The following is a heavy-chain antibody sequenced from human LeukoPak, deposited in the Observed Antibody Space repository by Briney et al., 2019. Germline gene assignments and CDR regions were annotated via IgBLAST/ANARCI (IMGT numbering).Heavy chain of an antibody. CDR1: GFTFNNYW. J-gene: IGHJ6*03. D-gene: IGHD4/OR15-4a*01. CDR2: IKSDGSST. V-gene: IGHV3-74*01. Sequence: GGSLRLSCAASGFTFNNYWMHWVRQAPGKGLVWVSRIKSDGSSTNYADFVEGRFTISRDNSKNTLYLQMNSLRAEDTAVYYCARDTQQPPGYGDYYYYYMDVWGKGTTVTVSS. CDR3: ARDTQQPPGYGDYYYYYMDV.